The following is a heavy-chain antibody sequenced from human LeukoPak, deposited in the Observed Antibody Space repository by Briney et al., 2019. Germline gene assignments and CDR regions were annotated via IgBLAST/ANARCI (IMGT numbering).Heavy chain of an antibody. CDR1: GFTVSSNY. Sequence: LAGGSLRPSCAASGFTVSSNYMSWVRQAPGKGLEWVSVIYSGGSTYYADSVKGRFTISRDNSKNTLYLQMNSLRAEDTAVYYCATYYGDYGYWGQGTLVTVSS. V-gene: IGHV3-53*01. CDR2: IYSGGST. J-gene: IGHJ4*02. CDR3: ATYYGDYGY. D-gene: IGHD4-17*01.